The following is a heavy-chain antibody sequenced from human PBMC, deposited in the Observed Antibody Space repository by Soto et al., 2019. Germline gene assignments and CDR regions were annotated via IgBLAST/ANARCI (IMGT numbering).Heavy chain of an antibody. Sequence: GGSLRLSCAASGFTFSSYSMNWVRQAPGKGLEWVSSISSSSSYIYYADSVKGRFTISRDNAKNSLYLQMNSLRAEDTAVYYCARDERANKGAFDIWGQGTMVTVSS. V-gene: IGHV3-21*01. CDR3: ARDERANKGAFDI. CDR1: GFTFSSYS. CDR2: ISSSSSYI. J-gene: IGHJ3*02.